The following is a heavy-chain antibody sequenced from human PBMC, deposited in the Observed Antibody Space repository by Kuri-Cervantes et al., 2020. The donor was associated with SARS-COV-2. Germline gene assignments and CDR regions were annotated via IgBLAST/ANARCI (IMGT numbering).Heavy chain of an antibody. D-gene: IGHD3-3*01. Sequence: SGPTLVKPTQTLTLTCTFSGFSLSTSGVGVGWIRQPPGKALEWLALIYWNDDKRYSPSLKSRLTITKDTSKNQVVLTMTNMDPVDTATYYCAHTPPSGLYYDFWSGYFDAFDIWGQGTMVTVSS. J-gene: IGHJ3*02. CDR2: IYWNDDK. CDR3: AHTPPSGLYYDFWSGYFDAFDI. CDR1: GFSLSTSGVG. V-gene: IGHV2-5*01.